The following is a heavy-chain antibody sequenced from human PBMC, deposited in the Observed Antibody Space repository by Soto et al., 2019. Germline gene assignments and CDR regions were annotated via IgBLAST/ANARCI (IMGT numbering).Heavy chain of an antibody. D-gene: IGHD2-15*01. V-gene: IGHV3-15*01. CDR1: GFTFSNAW. J-gene: IGHJ4*02. CDR2: IKGKTDGGTT. CDR3: TNVPYCSGGSCYSDY. Sequence: GGSLRLSCAASGFTFSNAWMSWVRQAPGKGLEWVGRIKGKTDGGTTDYAAPVKGRFTISRDDSKNTLYLQMNSLKTEDTAVYYCTNVPYCSGGSCYSDYWGQGTLVTVSS.